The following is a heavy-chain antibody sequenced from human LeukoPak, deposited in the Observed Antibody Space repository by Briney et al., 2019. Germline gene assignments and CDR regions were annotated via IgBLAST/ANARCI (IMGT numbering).Heavy chain of an antibody. CDR3: ARLHRGRSFGDAFDV. CDR1: GFTFTSSA. CDR2: IVVGSGNT. Sequence: GTSVKVSCKASGFTFTSSAVQWVRQARGQRLEWIGWIVVGSGNTNYAQKFQERVTITRDMSTSTAYMELSSLRSEDTAVYYCARLHRGRSFGDAFDVWGQGTMVTVSS. J-gene: IGHJ3*01. D-gene: IGHD1-26*01. V-gene: IGHV1-58*01.